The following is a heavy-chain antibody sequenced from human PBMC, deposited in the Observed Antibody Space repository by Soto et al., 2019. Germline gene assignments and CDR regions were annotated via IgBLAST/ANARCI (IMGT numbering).Heavy chain of an antibody. Sequence: GGSLRLSCAASGFTFSSYAMSWVRQAPGKGLEWVSAISGSGGSTYYADSVKGRFTISRDNSKNTLYLQMNSLRAEDTAVYYCAKDRIRGSSWSFMITFGGVIDYWGQGTLVTVSS. V-gene: IGHV3-23*01. D-gene: IGHD3-16*01. J-gene: IGHJ4*02. CDR3: AKDRIRGSSWSFMITFGGVIDY. CDR1: GFTFSSYA. CDR2: ISGSGGST.